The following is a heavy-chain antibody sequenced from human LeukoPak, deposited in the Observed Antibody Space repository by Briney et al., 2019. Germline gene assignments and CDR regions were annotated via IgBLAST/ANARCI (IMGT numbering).Heavy chain of an antibody. Sequence: GGSLRLSCGASGFTFSNSAMHWLRQAPGKGLEWVAVFSRDGTNKYYADSVKGRFTISRDNSRSTLYLHMNSLRTGDTALYYCATGKLDASGYDFMLPFWGQGTLVTVSS. V-gene: IGHV3-30-3*01. D-gene: IGHD5-12*01. CDR3: ATGKLDASGYDFMLPF. CDR2: FSRDGTNK. CDR1: GFTFSNSA. J-gene: IGHJ4*02.